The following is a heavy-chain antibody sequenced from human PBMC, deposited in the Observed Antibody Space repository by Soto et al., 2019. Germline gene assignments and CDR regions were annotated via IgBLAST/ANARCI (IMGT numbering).Heavy chain of an antibody. CDR1: GYTFTSYD. D-gene: IGHD2-15*01. CDR2: INPTSEYT. V-gene: IGHV1-8*01. Sequence: ASVKVSCKASGYTFTSYDINWVRQAPGQGLEWVGWINPTSEYTAHAQKFQGRVTLTREISTATAYMELSSPTSEDTAVYFCDRQVHPGYSSDWGPGTQVTVSS. J-gene: IGHJ4*02. CDR3: DRQVHPGYSSD.